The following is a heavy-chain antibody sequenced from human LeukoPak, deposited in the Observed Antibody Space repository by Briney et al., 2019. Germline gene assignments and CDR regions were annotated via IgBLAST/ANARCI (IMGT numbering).Heavy chain of an antibody. CDR1: GGSISSYY. CDR3: ARRDSCAWYSNWFDP. CDR2: MYYSLNT. Sequence: PSETLSLTCTVSGGSISSYYWSWIRQPPGKGLEWIGYMYYSLNTNYNPSLKSRVTISVDTSKNQFSLKLSSVTAADTAVYYCARRDSCAWYSNWFDPWGQGTLVTVSS. D-gene: IGHD6-19*01. J-gene: IGHJ5*02. V-gene: IGHV4-59*08.